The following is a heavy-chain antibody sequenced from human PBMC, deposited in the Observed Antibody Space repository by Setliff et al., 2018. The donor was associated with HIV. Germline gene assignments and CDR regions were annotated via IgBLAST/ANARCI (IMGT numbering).Heavy chain of an antibody. Sequence: SETLSLTCTVSGGSISSNSYYWSWIRQPPGKGLEWIGSIYYSGSTNYNPSLKSRVTISVDTSKNQFSLKLSSVTAADTAVYYCVREVGYFDFWGRGTLVTVSS. CDR3: VREVGYFDF. CDR2: IYYSGST. CDR1: GGSISSNSYY. V-gene: IGHV4-61*01. J-gene: IGHJ2*01. D-gene: IGHD1-26*01.